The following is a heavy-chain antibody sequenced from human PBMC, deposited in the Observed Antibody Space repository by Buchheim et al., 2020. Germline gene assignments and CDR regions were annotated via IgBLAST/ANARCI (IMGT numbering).Heavy chain of an antibody. CDR1: GGSISSPAYF. CDR3: ARRISAAGTGYFQN. CDR2: IYYSGST. Sequence: QLQLQESGPGLVKPSETLSLTCTVSGGSISSPAYFWGWIRQPPGKGLEWIGSIYYSGSTYYNPALKSRVTMSVDTAKNQFSLKLSSVTAADTAVYYCARRISAAGTGYFQNWGQGTL. J-gene: IGHJ1*01. D-gene: IGHD6-13*01. V-gene: IGHV4-39*07.